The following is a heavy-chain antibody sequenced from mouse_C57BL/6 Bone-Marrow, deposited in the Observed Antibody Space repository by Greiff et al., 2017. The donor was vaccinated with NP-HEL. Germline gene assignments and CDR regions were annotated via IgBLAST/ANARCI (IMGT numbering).Heavy chain of an antibody. CDR1: GFTFSSYA. CDR3: TRDSGYSNYDAMDY. V-gene: IGHV5-9-1*02. Sequence: EVKVVESGEGLVKPGGSLKLSCAASGFTFSSYAMSWVRQTPEKRLEWVAYISSGGDYIYYVDPVKGRFTRSRDNARNTLYLQMSSLKSEDTAMYYCTRDSGYSNYDAMDYWGQGTSVTVSS. CDR2: ISSGGDYI. J-gene: IGHJ4*01. D-gene: IGHD2-5*01.